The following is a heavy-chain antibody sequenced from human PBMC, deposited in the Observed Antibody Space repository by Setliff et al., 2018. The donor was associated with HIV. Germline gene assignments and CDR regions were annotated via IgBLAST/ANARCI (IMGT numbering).Heavy chain of an antibody. CDR3: ARSPRLRGGHNWFDP. CDR2: INHSGDT. J-gene: IGHJ5*02. V-gene: IGHV4-34*01. CDR1: GGTFNNYY. Sequence: PSETLSLTCAVYGGTFNNYYWSWLRQPPGKGLEWIGEINHSGDTNYNPSLKSRVTISEDTSKHQFSLKLTSVTAADTAVYYCARSPRLRGGHNWFDPWGQGTLVTVSS. D-gene: IGHD4-17*01.